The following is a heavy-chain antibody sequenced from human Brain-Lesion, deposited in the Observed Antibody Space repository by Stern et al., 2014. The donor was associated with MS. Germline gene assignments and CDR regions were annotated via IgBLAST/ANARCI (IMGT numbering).Heavy chain of an antibody. D-gene: IGHD3-3*01. CDR2: ISYSGNT. CDR1: GGAVSSGDRY. Sequence: VQLVESGPGLVKPSQTPSLTCTVSGGAVSSGDRYWSWIRQHPEKGLEWIGYISYSGNTYYNPSLESRVTISMDRSKNQFSLKLRSVTAADTAVYYCARVTEFLRFFYPDYWGQGIRVTVSS. V-gene: IGHV4-31*03. CDR3: ARVTEFLRFFYPDY. J-gene: IGHJ4*02.